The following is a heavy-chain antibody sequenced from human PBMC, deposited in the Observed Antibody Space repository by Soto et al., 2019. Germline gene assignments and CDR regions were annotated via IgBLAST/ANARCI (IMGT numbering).Heavy chain of an antibody. CDR1: DGSISSYY. Sequence: PSETLSLTCTVSDGSISSYYWGWIRQPPGKGLEWIGYIFYTGSTIYNPSLKSRVTISVDTSKNQFSLKLSSVTAADTAVYYCALHSPIGKKWNYFDDWGQGTLVTVPS. CDR2: IFYTGST. V-gene: IGHV4-59*01. CDR3: ALHSPIGKKWNYFDD. D-gene: IGHD2-21*01. J-gene: IGHJ4*02.